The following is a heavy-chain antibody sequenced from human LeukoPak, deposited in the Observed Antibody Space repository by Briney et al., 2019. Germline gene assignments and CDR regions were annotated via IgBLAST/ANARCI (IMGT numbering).Heavy chain of an antibody. CDR2: INPSGGST. J-gene: IGHJ6*02. D-gene: IGHD5-18*01. V-gene: IGHV1-46*01. CDR3: ARDLLIGPSTAMATHVGMDV. Sequence: ASVKVSCKASGYTFTSYYMHWVRQAPGQGLEWMGIINPSGGSTSYAQKFQGRVTMTRDTSTSTVYMELSSLRSEDTAVYYCARDLLIGPSTAMATHVGMDVWGQGTTVTVFS. CDR1: GYTFTSYY.